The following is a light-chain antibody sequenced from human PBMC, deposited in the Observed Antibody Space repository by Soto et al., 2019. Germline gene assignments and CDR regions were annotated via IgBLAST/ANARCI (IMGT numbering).Light chain of an antibody. J-gene: IGKJ1*01. CDR3: QQYNNWLTWT. V-gene: IGKV3-15*01. CDR2: GAS. Sequence: EIVMTQSPATLSVSPGERATLSCRASQSVSSNLAWYQQKPGQAPRLLIYGASTRATGIPARFSGSGSGTEFTLTISSLQSKDFAVYYCQQYNNWLTWTFGQGTKVDIK. CDR1: QSVSSN.